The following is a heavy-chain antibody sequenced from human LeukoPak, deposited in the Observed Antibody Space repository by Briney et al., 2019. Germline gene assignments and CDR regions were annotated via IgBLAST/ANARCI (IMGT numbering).Heavy chain of an antibody. Sequence: PGGSLRLSCEASGFTFSSYAMNWVRQAPGKGPEWVSGISGSGGSTYYADSVKGRFTVSRDNSKNTLYLQMNSLRAEDTAVYYCAKVHCGGDCYRLLDHWGQGTLVTVSS. CDR3: AKVHCGGDCYRLLDH. J-gene: IGHJ4*02. CDR2: ISGSGGST. CDR1: GFTFSSYA. V-gene: IGHV3-23*01. D-gene: IGHD2-21*01.